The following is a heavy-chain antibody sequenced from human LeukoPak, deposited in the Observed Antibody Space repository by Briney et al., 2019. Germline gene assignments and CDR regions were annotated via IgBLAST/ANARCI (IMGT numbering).Heavy chain of an antibody. CDR3: ANTVITMIVVAPIGY. D-gene: IGHD3-22*01. CDR2: ISYDGSNK. V-gene: IGHV3-30*18. Sequence: GRSLRLSCAASGFTFSSYGMHWVRQAPGKGLEWVAVISYDGSNKYYADSVKGRFTISRDNSKNTLYLQMNGLRAEDTAVYYCANTVITMIVVAPIGYWGQGTLVTVSS. J-gene: IGHJ4*02. CDR1: GFTFSSYG.